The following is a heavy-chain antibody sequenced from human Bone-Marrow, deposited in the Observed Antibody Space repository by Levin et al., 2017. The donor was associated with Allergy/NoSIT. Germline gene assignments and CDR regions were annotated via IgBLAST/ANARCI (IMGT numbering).Heavy chain of an antibody. CDR2: INHSGST. D-gene: IGHD4-17*01. CDR3: ARGGRQTTVTTSKNPDFDY. Sequence: PSETLSLTCAVYGGSFSGYYWSWIRQPPGKGLEWIGEINHSGSTNYNPSLKSRVTISVDTSKNQFSLKLSSVTAADTAVYYCARGGRQTTVTTSKNPDFDYWGQGTLVTVSS. J-gene: IGHJ4*02. CDR1: GGSFSGYY. V-gene: IGHV4-34*01.